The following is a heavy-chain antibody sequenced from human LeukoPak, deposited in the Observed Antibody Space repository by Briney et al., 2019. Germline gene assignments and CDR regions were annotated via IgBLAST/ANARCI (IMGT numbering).Heavy chain of an antibody. J-gene: IGHJ4*02. CDR3: ASSARDLVVPAAMMWAADYYFDY. CDR2: IYYSGST. V-gene: IGHV4-39*07. D-gene: IGHD2-2*01. CDR1: GGSISSNSYY. Sequence: SETLSLTCTVSGGSISSNSYYWGWIRQSPGKGLEWIANIYYSGSTYYNPSLKSRVTISVDTSKSQFSLELSSVTAADTAVYYCASSARDLVVPAAMMWAADYYFDYWGQGTLVTVSS.